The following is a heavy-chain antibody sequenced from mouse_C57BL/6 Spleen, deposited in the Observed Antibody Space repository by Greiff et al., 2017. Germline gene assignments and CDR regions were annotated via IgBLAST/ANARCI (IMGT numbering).Heavy chain of an antibody. V-gene: IGHV1-82*01. CDR3: AGVYYYGSSYGDAMDY. CDR2: IYPGDGDT. D-gene: IGHD1-1*01. Sequence: QVQLQQSGPELVKPGASVKISCKASGYAFSSSWMNWVKQRPGKGLEWIGRIYPGDGDTNYNGKFKGKATLTADKSSSTAYMQLSSLTSEDSAVYFGAGVYYYGSSYGDAMDYWGQGTSVTVSA. J-gene: IGHJ4*01. CDR1: GYAFSSSW.